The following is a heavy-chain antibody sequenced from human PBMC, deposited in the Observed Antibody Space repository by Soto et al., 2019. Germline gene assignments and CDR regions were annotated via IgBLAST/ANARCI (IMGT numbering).Heavy chain of an antibody. Sequence: ASVKVSCKASGYTFTSYDINWVRQATGQGLEWMGWMNPNSGNTGYAQKFQGRVTMTRNTSISTAYMELSSLRSEDTAVYYCARGPYCSSTSCYPLGIFVNYYGMDVGGQGTTVTVS. CDR3: ARGPYCSSTSCYPLGIFVNYYGMDV. J-gene: IGHJ6*02. V-gene: IGHV1-8*01. CDR2: MNPNSGNT. CDR1: GYTFTSYD. D-gene: IGHD2-2*01.